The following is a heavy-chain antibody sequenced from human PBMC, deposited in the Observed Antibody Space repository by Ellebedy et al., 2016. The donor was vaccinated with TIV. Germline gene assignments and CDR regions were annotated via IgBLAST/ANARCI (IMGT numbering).Heavy chain of an antibody. CDR2: IIPIFRTT. CDR1: GGTFSSSA. CDR3: ARAPKEGGSYYIFDY. Sequence: AASVKVSCKASGGTFSSSAISWVRQAPGQGLEWMGGIIPIFRTTNYAQKFQGRVTVTADESTSTAHMELSSLRSEDTAVYYCARAPKEGGSYYIFDYWGQGTLVTVSS. V-gene: IGHV1-69*13. J-gene: IGHJ4*02. D-gene: IGHD1-26*01.